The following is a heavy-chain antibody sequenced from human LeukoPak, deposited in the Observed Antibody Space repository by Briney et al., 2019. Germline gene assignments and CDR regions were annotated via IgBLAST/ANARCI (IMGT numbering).Heavy chain of an antibody. CDR1: GYSIGSGYY. J-gene: IGHJ5*02. CDR2: IYHSGST. V-gene: IGHV4-38-2*02. Sequence: KASETLSLTCTVSGYSIGSGYYWGWIRQPPGKGLEWIGSIYHSGSTYYNPSLKSRVTISVDTSKNQFPLKLSSVTAADTAVYYCARDLSMADLGWFDPWGQGTLVTVSS. CDR3: ARDLSMADLGWFDP. D-gene: IGHD2-8*01.